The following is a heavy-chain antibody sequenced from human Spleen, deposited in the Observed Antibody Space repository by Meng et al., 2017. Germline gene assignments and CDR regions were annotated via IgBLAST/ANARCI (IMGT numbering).Heavy chain of an antibody. CDR3: VRSSGWVRTGFDP. J-gene: IGHJ5*02. V-gene: IGHV4-30-4*01. CDR1: SGSITSGDYS. CDR2: IYYTGRT. Sequence: QVQLQESGPGLVEPSQTLSLTCTVSSGSITSGDYSWSWLRQPPGKGLEWIGYIYYTGRTYYNPSLESRVTISVDKSKNQFSLKLSSVTAADTAVYYCVRSSGWVRTGFDPWGQGTLVVASS. D-gene: IGHD6-19*01.